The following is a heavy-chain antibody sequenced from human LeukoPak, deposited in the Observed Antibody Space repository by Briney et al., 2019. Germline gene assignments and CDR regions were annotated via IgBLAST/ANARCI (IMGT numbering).Heavy chain of an antibody. CDR1: GFTLSSYG. V-gene: IGHV3-23*01. CDR3: AKPHTPYCSGGTCYLFDY. J-gene: IGHJ4*02. CDR2: VSGGGSTT. D-gene: IGHD2-15*01. Sequence: TGGSLRLSCAASGFTLSSYGMSWVRQAPGNGLEWVSTVSGGGSTTYYADSVKGRLTISRDNSNNTVYLQMNSLRVDDTAVYYCAKPHTPYCSGGTCYLFDYWGQGTLVTVSS.